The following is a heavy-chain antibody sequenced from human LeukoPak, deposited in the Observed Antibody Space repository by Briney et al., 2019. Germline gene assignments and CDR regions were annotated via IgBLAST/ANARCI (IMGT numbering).Heavy chain of an antibody. CDR2: TYYRSKWYN. D-gene: IGHD4-23*01. V-gene: IGHV6-1*01. CDR3: ARSMVKINYYMDV. CDR1: GDSVSSNSAA. J-gene: IGHJ6*03. Sequence: SQTLSLTCAISGDSVSSNSAAWNWIRQSPSRGLEWLGRTYYRSKWYNDYTVSMRSRITINPGTSKNQFSLQLNSVTPEDTAVYYCARSMVKINYYMDVWGKGTTVTVSS.